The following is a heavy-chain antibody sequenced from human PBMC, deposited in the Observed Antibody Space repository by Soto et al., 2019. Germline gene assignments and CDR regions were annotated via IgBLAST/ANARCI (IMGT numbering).Heavy chain of an antibody. D-gene: IGHD3-3*01. CDR2: INHFEST. J-gene: IGHJ5*02. CDR3: ARVVRDSWSGFPTNNWLDP. V-gene: IGHV4-30-2*06. CDR1: GASISYGGFS. Sequence: PSETLSLTCTVFGASISYGGFSWSWIRQSPGKGLEWIGYINHFESTYFHPSFKSRLSMSIDRSRNMFSLNLSSVTAADTAMYYCARVVRDSWSGFPTNNWLDPWGQGTLVTVSS.